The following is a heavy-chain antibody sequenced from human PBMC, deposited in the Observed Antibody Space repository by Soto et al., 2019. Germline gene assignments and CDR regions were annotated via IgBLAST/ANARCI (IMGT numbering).Heavy chain of an antibody. D-gene: IGHD5-12*01. J-gene: IGHJ3*02. V-gene: IGHV1-8*01. CDR3: ARGLVATIIAFDI. CDR2: MNPNSGNT. Sequence: ASVKVSCKASGYTFTSYYINWVRQATGQGLEWMGWMNPNSGNTGYAQKFQGRVTMTRNTSISTAYMELSSLRSEDTAVYYCARGLVATIIAFDIWGQGTMVTVSS. CDR1: GYTFTSYY.